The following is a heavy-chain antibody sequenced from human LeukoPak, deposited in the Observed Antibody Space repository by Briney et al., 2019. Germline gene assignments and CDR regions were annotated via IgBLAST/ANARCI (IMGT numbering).Heavy chain of an antibody. J-gene: IGHJ3*02. V-gene: IGHV4-61*02. CDR1: GGSISSGSYY. Sequence: PSQTLSLTCTVSGGSISSGSYYWSWVRQPAGKGLEWIGRIYTSGSTNYNPSLKSRVTISVDTPKNQFSLKLSSVTAADTAVYYCARPTTADKGRAFDIWGQGTMVTVSS. CDR2: IYTSGST. D-gene: IGHD4-17*01. CDR3: ARPTTADKGRAFDI.